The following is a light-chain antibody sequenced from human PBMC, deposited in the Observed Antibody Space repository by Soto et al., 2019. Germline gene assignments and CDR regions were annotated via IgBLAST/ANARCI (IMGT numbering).Light chain of an antibody. CDR3: SSYTTTSTYV. Sequence: QSVVTQPASVSGSPGQSMTVSCTGTGGDVGGYYYVSWYQQHPGKAPKLMIYEVDNRPSGVSDRFSGSKSGNTASLTISGLQAEDEADYYCSSYTTTSTYVFGTGTKVTVL. J-gene: IGLJ1*01. CDR1: GGDVGGYYY. V-gene: IGLV2-14*01. CDR2: EVD.